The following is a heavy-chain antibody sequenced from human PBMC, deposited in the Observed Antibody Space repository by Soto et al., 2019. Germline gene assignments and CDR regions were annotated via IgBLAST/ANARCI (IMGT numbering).Heavy chain of an antibody. V-gene: IGHV1-3*01. CDR2: INAGNGNT. CDR3: GRDQSGIGYYVDWFDP. Sequence: XSVKVSFNASGYTFNSHAIHLVRHSPGQRPEWLGWINAGNGNTYYSEKFEGRVTFTRDTAATTVNMELTSLTSEDTAIYYCGRDQSGIGYYVDWFDPWGQGTLVTVSS. CDR1: GYTFNSHA. J-gene: IGHJ5*02. D-gene: IGHD3-10*02.